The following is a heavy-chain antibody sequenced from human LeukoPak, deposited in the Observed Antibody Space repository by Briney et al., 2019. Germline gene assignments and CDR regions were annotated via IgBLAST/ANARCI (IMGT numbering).Heavy chain of an antibody. CDR1: GGSFSGYY. D-gene: IGHD5-18*01. V-gene: IGHV4-34*01. CDR2: INHSGST. Sequence: PSETLSLTCAVYGGSFSGYYWSWIRQPPGKGLEWIGEINHSGSTNYNPSLKSRVTISVDTSKNQFSLKLSSVTAADTAVYYCARGIQLWRRFDYWGQGTLVTVSS. CDR3: ARGIQLWRRFDY. J-gene: IGHJ4*02.